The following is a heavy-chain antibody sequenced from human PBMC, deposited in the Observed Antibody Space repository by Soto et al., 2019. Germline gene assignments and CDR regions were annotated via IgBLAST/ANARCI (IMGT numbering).Heavy chain of an antibody. Sequence: QVHLQESGPGLVKPSQTLSLTCTVSGGSVSNGGYYWSWIRQHPGKGMAWIGYIHYSGSTYYSPSLKSLIAISVDTSKDRFSLELTSVTAADTAVYYCARLRGSGSYSAYYFDSWGQGALVTVSS. J-gene: IGHJ4*02. CDR1: GGSVSNGGYY. CDR2: IHYSGST. D-gene: IGHD3-10*01. CDR3: ARLRGSGSYSAYYFDS. V-gene: IGHV4-31*01.